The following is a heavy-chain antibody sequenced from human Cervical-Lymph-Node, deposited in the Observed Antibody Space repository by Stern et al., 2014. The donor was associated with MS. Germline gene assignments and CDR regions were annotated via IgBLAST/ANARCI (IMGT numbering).Heavy chain of an antibody. CDR1: GYTFSDYY. CDR2: INPNSGGT. V-gene: IGHV1-2*02. J-gene: IGHJ4*02. D-gene: IGHD3-10*01. CDR3: ARESATFWVGESPLDY. Sequence: QEQLGQSGAEVKKPGASVKVSCRSSGYTFSDYYVHWVRQAPGQGLEWMGRINPNSGGTYYAQKFQGRVTMTRDTSVITAYMELSRLTSDDTATYYCARESATFWVGESPLDYWGQGSLVIVSS.